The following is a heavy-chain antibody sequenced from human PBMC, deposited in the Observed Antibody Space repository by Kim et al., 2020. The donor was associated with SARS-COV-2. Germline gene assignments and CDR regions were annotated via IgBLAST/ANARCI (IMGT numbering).Heavy chain of an antibody. J-gene: IGHJ4*02. V-gene: IGHV3-23*01. CDR1: GFTFRSYA. CDR3: AKRIDETTVVTGLY. Sequence: GGSLRLSFAASGFTFRSYAMSWVRQAPGKGLEWVSAIRSSGTITYYADSVKGRFSISRDNSKNTLYLQMNSLRAGDTALYYCAKRIDETTVVTGLYWGQG. D-gene: IGHD4-17*01. CDR2: IRSSGTIT.